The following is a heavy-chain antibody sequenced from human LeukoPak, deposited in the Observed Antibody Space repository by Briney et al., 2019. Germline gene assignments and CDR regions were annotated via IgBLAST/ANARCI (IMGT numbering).Heavy chain of an antibody. V-gene: IGHV4-34*01. D-gene: IGHD4-17*01. Sequence: PSETLSLTCAVYGGSFSNYYLSWVRQTPGKGLEWIGEITHHGSTNYNPSLESRVTISVDTSKNQFSLKLSSVAAADTAVYYCAPIFGDYSDFDSWGQGTLVTVSS. CDR2: ITHHGST. CDR3: APIFGDYSDFDS. CDR1: GGSFSNYY. J-gene: IGHJ4*02.